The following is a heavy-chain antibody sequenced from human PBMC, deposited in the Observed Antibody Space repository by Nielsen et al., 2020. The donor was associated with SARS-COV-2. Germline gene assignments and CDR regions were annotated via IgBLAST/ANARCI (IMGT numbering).Heavy chain of an antibody. V-gene: IGHV3-33*07. D-gene: IGHD2-15*01. CDR3: ARERCSGGSCYSLYYYGMDV. Sequence: GGSLRLSCTASEFSFSSYDMYWVRQAPGKGLEWVAIIWYDGSNEYYADSVKGRFTISRDNSKNTLYLQMNSLRAEDTAVYYCARERCSGGSCYSLYYYGMDVWGQGTTVTVSS. CDR2: IWYDGSNE. J-gene: IGHJ6*02. CDR1: EFSFSSYD.